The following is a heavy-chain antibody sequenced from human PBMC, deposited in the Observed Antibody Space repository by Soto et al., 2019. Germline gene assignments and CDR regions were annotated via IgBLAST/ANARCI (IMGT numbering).Heavy chain of an antibody. D-gene: IGHD3-3*01. J-gene: IGHJ6*02. CDR2: MNPNSGST. V-gene: IGHV1-8*01. CDR3: ARTYYDFWSGYYGYYYYYGMDV. CDR1: GYTFTSYD. Sequence: QVQLVQSGAEVKKPGASVKVSCKASGYTFTSYDINWVRQATGQGLEWMGWMNPNSGSTGYAQKFQGRVTRTRNTSISTAYMELSSLRSEDTAVYYCARTYYDFWSGYYGYYYYYGMDVWGQGTTVTVSS.